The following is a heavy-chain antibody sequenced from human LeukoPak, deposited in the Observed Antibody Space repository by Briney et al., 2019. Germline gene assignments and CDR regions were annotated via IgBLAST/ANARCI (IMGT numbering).Heavy chain of an antibody. CDR1: GYTFTGYY. Sequence: ASVKVSCKASGYTFTGYYMHWVRQAPGQGLEWMGWINPNSGGTNYAQKFQGRVTMTRDTSISTAYMELSRLRSDDTAVYYCARVGLAYCGGDCPYYFDYWGQGTLVTVSS. J-gene: IGHJ4*02. CDR3: ARVGLAYCGGDCPYYFDY. D-gene: IGHD2-21*02. V-gene: IGHV1-2*02. CDR2: INPNSGGT.